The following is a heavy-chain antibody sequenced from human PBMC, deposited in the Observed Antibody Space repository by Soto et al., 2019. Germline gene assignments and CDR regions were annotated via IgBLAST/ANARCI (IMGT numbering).Heavy chain of an antibody. V-gene: IGHV4-38-2*01. CDR2: INHSGST. Sequence: SETLSLTCAVSGYSISSSNYWSWIRQPPGKGLEWIGDINHSGSTNYNASLKSRVTISVDTSKNQFSLKLSSVTAADTAVYYCARTSRFEYWGQGTLVTVSS. J-gene: IGHJ4*02. D-gene: IGHD6-6*01. CDR1: GYSISSSNY. CDR3: ARTSRFEY.